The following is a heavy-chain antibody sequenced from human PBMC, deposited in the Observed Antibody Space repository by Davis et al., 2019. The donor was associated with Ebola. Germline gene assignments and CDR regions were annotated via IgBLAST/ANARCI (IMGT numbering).Heavy chain of an antibody. D-gene: IGHD3-10*01. CDR1: GDTFGSHG. J-gene: IGHJ5*02. Sequence: AASVKVSCKASGDTFGSHGISWVRQAPAQGLEWMGWVSAYNGHTNYAQKLQGRVTMTTDTSTSTAYTELRSLRSDDTAVYYCARFSFASGSYRFDPWGQGTLVTVSS. V-gene: IGHV1-18*04. CDR3: ARFSFASGSYRFDP. CDR2: VSAYNGHT.